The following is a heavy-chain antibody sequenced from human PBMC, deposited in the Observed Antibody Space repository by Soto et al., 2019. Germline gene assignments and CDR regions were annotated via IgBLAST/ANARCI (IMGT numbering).Heavy chain of an antibody. Sequence: QMQLVQSGPEVKKPGTLVKVSCKASGFTFTSSAMQWVRQARGQRLEWIGWIVVGSGRTNYAQKFQERVTITRDMSTSTAYMELSSLRSEDTAVYYCAADSRYCSGGNCEDYWGQGTLVTVSS. D-gene: IGHD2-15*01. CDR2: IVVGSGRT. CDR3: AADSRYCSGGNCEDY. CDR1: GFTFTSSA. J-gene: IGHJ4*02. V-gene: IGHV1-58*02.